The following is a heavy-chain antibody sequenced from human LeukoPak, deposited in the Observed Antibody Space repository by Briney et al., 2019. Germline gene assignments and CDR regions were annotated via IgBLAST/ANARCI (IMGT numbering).Heavy chain of an antibody. CDR1: GLTFDDYG. CDR3: ARGIRFLEWLSGFDY. Sequence: GGSLRLSCAASGLTFDDYGMSWVRQVPGKGLEWVSGINWNGGSTGYADSVKGRFTISRDNAKNSLYLQMDSLRVEDTALYYCARGIRFLEWLSGFDYWGEGTLVTVSS. CDR2: INWNGGST. V-gene: IGHV3-20*04. D-gene: IGHD3-3*01. J-gene: IGHJ4*02.